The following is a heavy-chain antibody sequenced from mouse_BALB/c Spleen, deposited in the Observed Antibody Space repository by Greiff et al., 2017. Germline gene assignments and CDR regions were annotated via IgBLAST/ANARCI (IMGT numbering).Heavy chain of an antibody. V-gene: IGHV2-6-7*01. CDR3: ARGEGYDYDVGLDY. CDR1: GFSLTGYG. J-gene: IGHJ4*01. Sequence: VKLQESGPGLVAPSQSLSITCTVSGFSLTGYGVNWVRQPQGKGLEWLGIISGDGSTNYNSALKSRLSISKDNSKSQVFLKMNGMQTDDTARYYSARGEGYDYDVGLDYWGQGTSVTVSS. CDR2: ISGDGST. D-gene: IGHD2-4*01.